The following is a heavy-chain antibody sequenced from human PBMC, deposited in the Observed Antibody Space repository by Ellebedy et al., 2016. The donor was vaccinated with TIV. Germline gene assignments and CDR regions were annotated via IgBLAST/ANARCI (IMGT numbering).Heavy chain of an antibody. J-gene: IGHJ6*02. CDR2: IDPSDSYT. CDR3: ARRGGYYYYGMDV. Sequence: GESLKISXTGSGYSFTSYWNGWVRQMPGKGLEWMVRIDPSDSYTNYSPSFQGHVTISADKSISTAYLQWSSLKASDTAMYYCARRGGYYYYGMDVWGQGTTVTVSS. V-gene: IGHV5-10-1*01. D-gene: IGHD3-16*01. CDR1: GYSFTSYW.